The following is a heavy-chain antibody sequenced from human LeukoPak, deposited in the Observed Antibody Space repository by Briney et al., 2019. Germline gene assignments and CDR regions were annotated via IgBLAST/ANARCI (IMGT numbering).Heavy chain of an antibody. J-gene: IGHJ4*02. CDR1: GVTFSSYA. CDR3: ARHYYSSGTSEFVY. V-gene: IGHV3-23*01. Sequence: PGGSLRLSCAASGVTFSSYAMSWVRQLPGKGLEWVSSTSGSGSSTYYEDSVKGRFTISRDNSKNTLFLQMNSLRAEDTAVYYCARHYYSSGTSEFVYWGQGPLVTVSS. D-gene: IGHD3-10*01. CDR2: TSGSGSST.